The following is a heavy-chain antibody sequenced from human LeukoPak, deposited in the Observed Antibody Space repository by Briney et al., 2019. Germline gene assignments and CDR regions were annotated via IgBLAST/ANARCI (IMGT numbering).Heavy chain of an antibody. D-gene: IGHD6-13*01. CDR1: GFTFSSYE. J-gene: IGHJ6*02. Sequence: GGSLRLYCAASGFTFSSYEMNWVRQAPGNGLEWVSYISSSGSTIYYADSMKGRFTISRDNAKNSLYLQMNSLGAEDTAVYYCARDWVSGSWPYYYYYGMDVWGQGTTVTVSS. CDR2: ISSSGSTI. V-gene: IGHV3-48*03. CDR3: ARDWVSGSWPYYYYYGMDV.